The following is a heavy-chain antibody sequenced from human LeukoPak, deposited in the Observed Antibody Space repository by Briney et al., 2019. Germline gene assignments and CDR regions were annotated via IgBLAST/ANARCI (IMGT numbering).Heavy chain of an antibody. CDR1: GFPFSSYA. CDR2: ISGSGGST. J-gene: IGHJ1*01. V-gene: IGHV3-23*01. CDR3: AKAHCSGGTCYEYFQH. Sequence: PGGSLRLSCAASGFPFSSYAMSWVRQAPGKGLEWVSAISGSGGSTYYADSVKGRFTISRDNSKSTLYLQMNSLRAEDTAVYYCAKAHCSGGTCYEYFQHWGQGTLVTVSS. D-gene: IGHD2-15*01.